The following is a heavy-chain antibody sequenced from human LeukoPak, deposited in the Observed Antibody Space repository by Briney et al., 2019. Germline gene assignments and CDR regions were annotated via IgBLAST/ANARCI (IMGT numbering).Heavy chain of an antibody. CDR3: ARHSDSGTYRQYGFDT. Sequence: PSETLSLTCTVSGGSISSSNYYWGWIRQPPGEGLEWIASISSSGSTYYNPAFKSRVAISVETSKNQGSLKLSSVTAADTAVYYCARHSDSGTYRQYGFDTWGQGTMVTVSS. V-gene: IGHV4-39*01. D-gene: IGHD3-22*01. CDR2: ISSSGST. J-gene: IGHJ3*02. CDR1: GGSISSSNYY.